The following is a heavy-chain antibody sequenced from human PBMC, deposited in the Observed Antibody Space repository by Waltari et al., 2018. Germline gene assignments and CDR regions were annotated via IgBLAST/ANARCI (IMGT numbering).Heavy chain of an antibody. Sequence: EVQLVESGGGLVKPGGSRRLSCAAPGFTFRNYRMNWVRQAPGKGLEWVSFISSSTSYINYADSVRGRFTISRDNARNSLYLQMNSLRADDTAVYYCARGDGSSGLDYWGQGILVTVSS. V-gene: IGHV3-21*01. J-gene: IGHJ4*02. CDR1: GFTFRNYR. D-gene: IGHD6-19*01. CDR2: ISSSTSYI. CDR3: ARGDGSSGLDY.